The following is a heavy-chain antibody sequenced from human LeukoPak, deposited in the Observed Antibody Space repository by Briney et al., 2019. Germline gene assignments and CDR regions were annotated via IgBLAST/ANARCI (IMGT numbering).Heavy chain of an antibody. CDR3: ALERVGAKRSQWFDP. V-gene: IGHV4-4*07. CDR2: IYTSGST. J-gene: IGHJ5*02. D-gene: IGHD1-26*01. CDR1: GGSISSYY. Sequence: SETLSLTCTVSGGSISSYYWSWIRQPAGKGLEWIGRIYTSGSTNYSPSLKSRVTMSVDTSKNQFSLKLSSVTAADTAVYYCALERVGAKRSQWFDPWGQGTLDTVSS.